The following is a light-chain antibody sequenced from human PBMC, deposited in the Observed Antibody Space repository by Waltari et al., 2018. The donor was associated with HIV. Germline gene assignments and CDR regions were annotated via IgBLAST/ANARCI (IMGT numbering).Light chain of an antibody. CDR1: QGVDNR. J-gene: IGKJ2*01. CDR3: QQANTVPFT. V-gene: IGKV1-12*01. CDR2: AAS. Sequence: DIQMTQSPSSLSAFVGDRVTITCRASQGVDNRVAWYQQKPGAAPKLLIYAASSLHIGVPVRFAGSGLGTHFSLTINGLQPEDSATYYCQQANTVPFTFGHGTNLEI.